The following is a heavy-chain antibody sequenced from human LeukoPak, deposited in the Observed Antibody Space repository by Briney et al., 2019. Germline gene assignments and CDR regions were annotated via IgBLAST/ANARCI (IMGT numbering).Heavy chain of an antibody. CDR1: GGSISSYY. J-gene: IGHJ3*02. V-gene: IGHV4-4*07. D-gene: IGHD5-12*01. Sequence: SETLSLTCTVSGGSISSYYWSWIRQPAGKGLEWIGRIYTSGSTNYNPSLKSRVTMSVDTSKNQFSLKLSSVTAADTAVYYCARERRCSGYKDNDAFDIWGQGTMVTVSS. CDR2: IYTSGST. CDR3: ARERRCSGYKDNDAFDI.